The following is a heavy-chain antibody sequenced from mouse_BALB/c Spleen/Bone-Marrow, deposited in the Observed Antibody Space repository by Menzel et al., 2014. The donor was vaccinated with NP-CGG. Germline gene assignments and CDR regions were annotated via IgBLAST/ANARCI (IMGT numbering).Heavy chain of an antibody. CDR3: ARGLYDGYENWCFDV. Sequence: EVQRVESGGGLVKPGGSLKLSCAASGFTFSSYALSWVRPTPEKRLEWVASITSGGSTYYPDSVKGRFTISRDNARNILYLQMSSLRSEDMAMYYCARGLYDGYENWCFDVWGAGTTVTVSS. J-gene: IGHJ1*01. CDR2: ITSGGST. D-gene: IGHD2-3*01. V-gene: IGHV5-6-5*01. CDR1: GFTFSSYA.